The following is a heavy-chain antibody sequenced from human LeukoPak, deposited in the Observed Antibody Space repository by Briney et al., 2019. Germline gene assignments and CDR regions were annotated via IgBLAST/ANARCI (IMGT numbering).Heavy chain of an antibody. Sequence: GGSPRLSCAASGFTFSSYAMSWVRQAPGKGLEWVSAISGSGGSTYYADSVKGRFTISRDNSKNTLYLQMNSLRAEDTAVYYCARDSQDSYGYRENYWGQGTLVTVSS. CDR2: ISGSGGST. CDR3: ARDSQDSYGYRENY. D-gene: IGHD5-18*01. J-gene: IGHJ4*02. CDR1: GFTFSSYA. V-gene: IGHV3-23*01.